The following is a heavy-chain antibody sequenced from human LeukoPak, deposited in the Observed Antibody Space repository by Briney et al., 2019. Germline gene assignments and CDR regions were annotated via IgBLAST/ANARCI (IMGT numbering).Heavy chain of an antibody. CDR3: ARDIAARFHS. J-gene: IGHJ4*02. CDR2: INSYSGNT. D-gene: IGHD6-6*01. Sequence: GASVKVSCKASGYPFPSYDISWVRQAPGQGLEWMGRINSYSGNTKYVQNLQGRVTMTTDTSTSTTYMELRSLRSDDTAVYYCARDIAARFHSWGQGTLVAVSS. V-gene: IGHV1-18*01. CDR1: GYPFPSYD.